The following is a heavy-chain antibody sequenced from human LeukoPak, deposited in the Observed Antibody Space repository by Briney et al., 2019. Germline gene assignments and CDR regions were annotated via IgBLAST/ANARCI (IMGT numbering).Heavy chain of an antibody. J-gene: IGHJ6*03. CDR2: ISSSSSTI. CDR3: ARGEQQLAYYYYYYMDV. Sequence: GGSLRLSCAASGFTFSSYSMNWVRQAPGKGLEWVSYISSSSSTIYYADSVKDRFTISRDNAKNSLYLQMNSLRAEDTAVYYCARGEQQLAYYYYYYMDVWGKGTTVTVSS. D-gene: IGHD6-13*01. V-gene: IGHV3-48*04. CDR1: GFTFSSYS.